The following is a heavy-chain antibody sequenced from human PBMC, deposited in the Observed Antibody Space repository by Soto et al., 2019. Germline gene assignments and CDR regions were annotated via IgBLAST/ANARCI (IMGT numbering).Heavy chain of an antibody. V-gene: IGHV3-33*01. Sequence: QVQLVESGGGVVQPGRSLRLSCAASGFSFSSYNMHWVRQAPGKGLEWVTFIWRDGNSQSHADSVKGRFTVSRDNSKNTLYRQMDSLRGEDTAVYYGATDSWGPEVWGQGTTVTVSS. CDR2: IWRDGNSQ. CDR1: GFSFSSYN. CDR3: ATDSWGPEV. D-gene: IGHD7-27*01. J-gene: IGHJ6*02.